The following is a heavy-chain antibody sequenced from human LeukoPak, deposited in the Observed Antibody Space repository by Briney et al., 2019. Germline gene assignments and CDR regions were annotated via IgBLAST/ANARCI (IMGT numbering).Heavy chain of an antibody. D-gene: IGHD6-6*01. CDR2: INPSGGST. CDR1: GYTFTNYY. Sequence: ASVTVSCTASGYTFTNYYMHWARQAPGQGLEWMGIINPSGGSTNYAQKFQGRVTMTRDTSTSTVYMELSSLRSEDTAVYYCARDAGLIAAGARDYFDYWGQGTLVTVSS. CDR3: ARDAGLIAAGARDYFDY. J-gene: IGHJ4*02. V-gene: IGHV1-46*01.